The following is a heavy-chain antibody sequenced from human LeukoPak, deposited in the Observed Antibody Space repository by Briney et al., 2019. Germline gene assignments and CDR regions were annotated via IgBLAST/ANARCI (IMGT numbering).Heavy chain of an antibody. D-gene: IGHD5-18*01. Sequence: GGSLRLSCAASGFTFSSYEMNWVRQAPGKGLEWLSSISSSGNTMYYADSVKGRFTISRDNAKNSLYLQMNSLRADDTAVYYCSRGPLPVTYSYDYWGQGTLVTVSS. CDR3: SRGPLPVTYSYDY. J-gene: IGHJ4*02. CDR1: GFTFSSYE. V-gene: IGHV3-48*03. CDR2: ISSSGNTM.